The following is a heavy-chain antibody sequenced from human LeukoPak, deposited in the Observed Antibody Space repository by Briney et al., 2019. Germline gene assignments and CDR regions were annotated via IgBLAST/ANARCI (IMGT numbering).Heavy chain of an antibody. V-gene: IGHV3-7*01. CDR2: IKQDGSEK. CDR3: ARDRAPAWFDP. J-gene: IGHJ5*02. D-gene: IGHD2-2*01. Sequence: GGSLRLSCAASGFTFSNHWMSWVRQAPGKGLEWVANIKQDGSEKYYVDSMKGRFTNSRDNTKNSLYLQMNSLRDEDTAVYYCARDRAPAWFDPWGQGTLVTVSS. CDR1: GFTFSNHW.